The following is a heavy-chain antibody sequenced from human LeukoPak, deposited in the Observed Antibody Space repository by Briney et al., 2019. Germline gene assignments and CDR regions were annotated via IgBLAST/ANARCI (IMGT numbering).Heavy chain of an antibody. V-gene: IGHV3-7*01. D-gene: IGHD6-13*01. CDR3: ARDGTAAGLYFDL. J-gene: IGHJ4*01. Sequence: GGSLRLSCGVSGFTFNIYWMNWVRQAPGKGLEGVDSIKYDAGEKSYVDSGKGRFTISRDNAKNSLYLQMSRLRPEDPAVYYCARDGTAAGLYFDLWGQGTLVTVSA. CDR2: IKYDAGEK. CDR1: GFTFNIYW.